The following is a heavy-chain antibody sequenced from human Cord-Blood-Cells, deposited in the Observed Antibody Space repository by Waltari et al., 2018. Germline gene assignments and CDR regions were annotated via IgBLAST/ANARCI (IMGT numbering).Heavy chain of an antibody. CDR3: ARVFGYIDY. V-gene: IGHV1-3*01. CDR1: GYTFTSYP. Sequence: QVQLVQSGAEVKKPGASVKVYCKASGYTFTSYPMHWVLQAPGQRFVWMGWINAGNGNTKYSQKFQGRVPITRDTSASTAYMELSSLRSEDTAVYYCARVFGYIDYWGQGTLVTVSS. D-gene: IGHD3-16*02. CDR2: INAGNGNT. J-gene: IGHJ4*02.